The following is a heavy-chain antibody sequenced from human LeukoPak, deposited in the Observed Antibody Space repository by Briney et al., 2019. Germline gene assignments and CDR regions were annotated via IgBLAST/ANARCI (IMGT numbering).Heavy chain of an antibody. CDR3: AKQLGYCSDGSCYFPY. V-gene: IGHV3-30*18. Sequence: PGRSLRLSCVASGFIFSTYGMNWVRQAPGKGLEWVAVISYDGSNKYYADSVQGRFTISRDNSKSTLCLQMNSLRAEDTAVYYCAKQLGYCSDGSCYFPYWGQGTLVTVSS. D-gene: IGHD2-15*01. J-gene: IGHJ4*02. CDR2: ISYDGSNK. CDR1: GFIFSTYG.